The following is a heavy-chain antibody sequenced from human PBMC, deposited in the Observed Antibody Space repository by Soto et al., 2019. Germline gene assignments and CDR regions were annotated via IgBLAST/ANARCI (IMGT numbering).Heavy chain of an antibody. CDR1: GYTFTGYY. Sequence: QVQLVQSGAEVKKPGASVKVSCKASGYTFTGYYMHWVRQAPGQGLEWMGWINPNSGGTNYAQKFQGRVTMTRDTSISTAYMELSRLRSDDTAVYYCARAQGSQLEPRYYFDYWGQGTLVTVSS. J-gene: IGHJ4*02. CDR2: INPNSGGT. D-gene: IGHD1-1*01. CDR3: ARAQGSQLEPRYYFDY. V-gene: IGHV1-2*02.